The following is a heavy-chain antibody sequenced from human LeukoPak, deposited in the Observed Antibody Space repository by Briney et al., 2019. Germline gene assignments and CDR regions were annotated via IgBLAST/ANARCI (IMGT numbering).Heavy chain of an antibody. D-gene: IGHD4-17*01. CDR1: GFIFSNAW. V-gene: IGHV3-23*01. CDR3: ARDRDYPRDQLDY. Sequence: PGGSLRLSCAASGFIFSNAWMSWVRQAPGKGLEWVSAISGTSKSNSPWYADSVRGRSTISRDNSKNTVYLQMESLRAEDTAVYFCARDRDYPRDQLDYWGQGTLVTVSS. J-gene: IGHJ4*02. CDR2: ISGTSKSNSP.